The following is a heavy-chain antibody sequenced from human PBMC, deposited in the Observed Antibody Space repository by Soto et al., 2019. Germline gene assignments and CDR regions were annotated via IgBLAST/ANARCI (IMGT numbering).Heavy chain of an antibody. V-gene: IGHV3-23*01. J-gene: IGHJ6*02. D-gene: IGHD4-17*01. CDR1: GFTFSTFA. CDR2: ISGSGGST. Sequence: EVQLLESGGGLVQPGGSLRLSCAASGFTFSTFAMNWVRQASGKGLEWVSGISGSGGSTYYAESVKGRFTISRDNSENTLYLQMNSLRAEDTAAYYCAKGLGDYSYSYYYAMDVWGQGTTVTVSS. CDR3: AKGLGDYSYSYYYAMDV.